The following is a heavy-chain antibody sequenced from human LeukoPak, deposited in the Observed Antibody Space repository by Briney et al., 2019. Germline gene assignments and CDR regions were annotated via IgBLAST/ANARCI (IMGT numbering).Heavy chain of an antibody. CDR3: AKGIYGDYNYYGMDV. J-gene: IGHJ6*02. D-gene: IGHD4-17*01. CDR1: GFTFSSYG. V-gene: IGHV3-30*18. CDR2: ISYDGSNK. Sequence: GGSLRLSCAASGFTFSSYGMHWVRQAPGKGLEWVAVISYDGSNKYYADSVKGRFTISRDNSKNTLYLQMNSLRTEDTAVYYCAKGIYGDYNYYGMDVWGQGTTVTVSS.